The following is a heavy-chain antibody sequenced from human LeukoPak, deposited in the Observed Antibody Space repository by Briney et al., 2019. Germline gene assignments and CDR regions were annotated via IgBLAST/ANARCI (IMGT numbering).Heavy chain of an antibody. D-gene: IGHD3-22*01. J-gene: IGHJ4*02. CDR2: ISGSGGST. V-gene: IGHV3-23*01. Sequence: GGSLRLSCAASGFTFSNYAMSWVRQAPGKGLEWVSAISGSGGSTYYADSVKGRFTISRDNSKNTLYLQMNSLRAEDTAVYYCEKAEDYYDSSGLVPHWGQGTLVTVSS. CDR1: GFTFSNYA. CDR3: EKAEDYYDSSGLVPH.